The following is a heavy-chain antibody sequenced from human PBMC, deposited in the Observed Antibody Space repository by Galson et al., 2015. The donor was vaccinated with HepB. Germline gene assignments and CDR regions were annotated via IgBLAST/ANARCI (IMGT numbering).Heavy chain of an antibody. Sequence: SVKVSCKASGYTFTSYAMHWVRQAPGQRLEWMGWINAGNGNTKYSQKFQGRVTITRDTSASTAYMELSSLRSEDTAVYYCARAPGRFWSGYPSHYYYGMDVWGQWTTVTVSS. CDR3: ARAPGRFWSGYPSHYYYGMDV. CDR1: GYTFTSYA. CDR2: INAGNGNT. D-gene: IGHD3-3*01. J-gene: IGHJ6*02. V-gene: IGHV1-3*01.